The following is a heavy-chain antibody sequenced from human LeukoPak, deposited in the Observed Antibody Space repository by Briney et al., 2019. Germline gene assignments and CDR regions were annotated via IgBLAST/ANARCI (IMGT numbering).Heavy chain of an antibody. CDR2: IWYDGSNK. V-gene: IGHV3-33*06. Sequence: GGSLTLSCAASGFTFSSYGMHGVRQAPGKGLEGVAVIWYDGSNKYYADSVKGRFTISRDNSKNTLYLQMNSLRAEDTAVYYCAKEQSWAGIQPFDYWGQGTLVTVSS. CDR1: GFTFSSYG. J-gene: IGHJ4*02. CDR3: AKEQSWAGIQPFDY. D-gene: IGHD5-18*01.